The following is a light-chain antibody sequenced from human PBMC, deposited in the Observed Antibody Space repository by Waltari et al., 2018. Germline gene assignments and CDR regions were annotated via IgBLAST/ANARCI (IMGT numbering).Light chain of an antibody. Sequence: QSALTQPASVSGSPGQAIILSCTGTGIYVGGYDYVSWYQQYPGKAPRLIIYDVYNRPSGVSNRFSGSKSDNTASLTIAGLQAEDESVYYCSSYTSSGVVFGGGTKLTVL. CDR2: DVY. J-gene: IGLJ2*01. CDR3: SSYTSSGVV. V-gene: IGLV2-14*01. CDR1: GIYVGGYDY.